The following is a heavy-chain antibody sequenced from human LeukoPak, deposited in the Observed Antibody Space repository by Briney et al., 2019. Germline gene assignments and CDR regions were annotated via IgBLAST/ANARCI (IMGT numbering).Heavy chain of an antibody. J-gene: IGHJ4*02. D-gene: IGHD6-13*01. CDR2: IKQDGSEK. CDR1: GFTFSSYW. CDR3: ARDGPSSWYLSYFDY. Sequence: GGSLRLSCAASGFTFSSYWMSWVRQAPGKGLEWVANIKQDGSEKYYVDSVKGRFTISRDNAKNSLYLQMNSLRAEDTAVYYCARDGPSSWYLSYFDYWGQGTLVTVSS. V-gene: IGHV3-7*01.